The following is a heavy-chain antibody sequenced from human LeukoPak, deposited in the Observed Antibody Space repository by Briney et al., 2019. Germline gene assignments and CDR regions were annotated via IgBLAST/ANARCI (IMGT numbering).Heavy chain of an antibody. CDR2: ISHDGSIK. V-gene: IGHV3-30*03. CDR3: ARDLDDSSGYFPDN. CDR1: GFTFSSYG. D-gene: IGHD3-22*01. J-gene: IGHJ4*02. Sequence: GGSLRLSCAASGFTFSSYGMHWVRQAPGKGLEWVGVISHDGSIKYYADSVKGRFTISRDNSKNTLYLQMNSLRAEDTAVYYCARDLDDSSGYFPDNWGQGTLVTVSS.